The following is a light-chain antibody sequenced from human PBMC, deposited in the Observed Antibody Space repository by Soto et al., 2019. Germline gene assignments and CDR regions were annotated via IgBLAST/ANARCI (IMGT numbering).Light chain of an antibody. CDR3: QQRSNWPWT. Sequence: EIVFSKASRPPPFSPGERATLPFRASQRISGYLAWYQQKPGQAPRLLIYDASNRATGIPVRFSGSGSGADYTLTISSLEPEDFAVYYCQQRSNWPWTFGQGTKVDIK. CDR2: DAS. V-gene: IGKV3-11*01. J-gene: IGKJ1*01. CDR1: QRISGY.